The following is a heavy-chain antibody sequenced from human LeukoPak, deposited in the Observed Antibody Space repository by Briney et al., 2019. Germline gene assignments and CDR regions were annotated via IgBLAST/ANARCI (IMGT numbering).Heavy chain of an antibody. CDR3: ARDLAAPSNAFDI. J-gene: IGHJ3*02. D-gene: IGHD6-13*01. Sequence: ASVKVSCKASGYTFTSYGISWVRQAPGQGLEWMGWISAYNGNTNYAQKLQGRVTMTRDTSISTAYMELSRLRSDDTAVYYCARDLAAPSNAFDIWGQGTMVTVSS. CDR2: ISAYNGNT. CDR1: GYTFTSYG. V-gene: IGHV1-18*01.